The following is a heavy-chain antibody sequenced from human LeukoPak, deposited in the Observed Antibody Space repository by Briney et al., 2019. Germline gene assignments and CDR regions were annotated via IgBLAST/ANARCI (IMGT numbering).Heavy chain of an antibody. V-gene: IGHV3-11*06. CDR2: ISSSSSYT. D-gene: IGHD5-12*01. CDR1: GFTFSDYY. CDR3: AKEMKPWMHFDY. Sequence: GGSLRLSCAASGFTFSDYYMSWIRQAPGKGLEWVSYISSSSSYTNYADSVKGRFTISRDNSKNTLYPQMNSLRAEDTAVYYCAKEMKPWMHFDYWGQGTLVTVSS. J-gene: IGHJ4*02.